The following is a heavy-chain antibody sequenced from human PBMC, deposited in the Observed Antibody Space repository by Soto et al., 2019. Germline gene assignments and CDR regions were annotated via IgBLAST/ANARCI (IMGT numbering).Heavy chain of an antibody. J-gene: IGHJ3*02. Sequence: GSLRLSCAASGFTFSSYEMDWVRRAPGKGLEWVAYISSSGTILYGDSVKGRFTISRDNADNSLYLQMNSLTAEDTAVYYCTKEKSVMYSGYDAFDIWGRGTMVTVSS. V-gene: IGHV3-48*03. CDR2: ISSSGTI. D-gene: IGHD5-12*01. CDR1: GFTFSSYE. CDR3: TKEKSVMYSGYDAFDI.